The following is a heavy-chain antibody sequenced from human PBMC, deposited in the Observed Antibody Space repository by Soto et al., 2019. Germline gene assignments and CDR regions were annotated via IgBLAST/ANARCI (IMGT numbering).Heavy chain of an antibody. CDR3: ARVLIRGPARYRHF. V-gene: IGHV1-18*01. D-gene: IGHD5-12*01. J-gene: IGHJ4*02. CDR1: GYTFTTYG. CDR2: ISGYNGDT. Sequence: ASVKVSCKASGYTFTTYGITWVRQAPGQGPEWMGWISGYNGDTYYAEKVQGRVTLTTDTSTSTAYMELRSLRSDDTAVYYCARVLIRGPARYRHFWDRGTQVPVSS.